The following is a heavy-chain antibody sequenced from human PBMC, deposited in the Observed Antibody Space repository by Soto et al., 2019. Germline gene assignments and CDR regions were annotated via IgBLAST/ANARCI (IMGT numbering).Heavy chain of an antibody. V-gene: IGHV5-10-1*01. CDR1: GYSFSDSW. J-gene: IGHJ4*02. D-gene: IGHD5-12*01. CDR2: IDPTDSYT. CDR3: ARHSGHDQPLLLFDF. Sequence: PGESLKISCQASGYSFSDSWISWVRQLPGKGLEWMGRIDPTDSYTTHSPSFQGHVTISVDKSITTAYLQWSSLKASDTATYYCARHSGHDQPLLLFDFWGQGTLVTVSS.